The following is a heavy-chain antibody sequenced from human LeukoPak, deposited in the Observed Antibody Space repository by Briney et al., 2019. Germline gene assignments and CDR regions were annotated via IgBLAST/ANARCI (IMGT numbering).Heavy chain of an antibody. Sequence: ASETLSLTCAVSGASIGSGGYYWSWIRQHPGKGLEWIGYIYDTGNTYYNPSLRSRLTMSIDTSKNQFSLKLTSVTAEDTAVYYCASRRRPFYSSSWGSIDYWGQGTLVTVSS. D-gene: IGHD6-13*01. V-gene: IGHV4-31*11. CDR2: IYDTGNT. CDR1: GASIGSGGYY. J-gene: IGHJ4*02. CDR3: ASRRRPFYSSSWGSIDY.